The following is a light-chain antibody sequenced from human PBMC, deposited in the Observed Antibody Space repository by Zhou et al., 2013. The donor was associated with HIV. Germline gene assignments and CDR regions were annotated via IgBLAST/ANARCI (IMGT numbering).Light chain of an antibody. CDR3: QQYGGSPLT. Sequence: EIVMTQSPATLSVLPGERATLSCRAGQSLNGDLAWYQQKPGQAPRLLIYGATSRAAGVPDRFRGEGSGTDFTLTISRLEPEDFALYFCQQYGGSPLTFGQGTKVDVK. CDR2: GAT. V-gene: IGKV3-20*01. CDR1: QSLNGD. J-gene: IGKJ1*01.